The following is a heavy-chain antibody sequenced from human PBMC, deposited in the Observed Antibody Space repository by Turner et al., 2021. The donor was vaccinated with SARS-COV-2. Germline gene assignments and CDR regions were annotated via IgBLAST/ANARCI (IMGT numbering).Heavy chain of an antibody. Sequence: LQLQESGPGLVKPSETLFLTSTVSGGSISSSSYYWGWIRQPPGKGLEWIGSIYYSGSTYYNPSLKSRVTISVDTSKNQFSLKLSSVTAADTAVYYCATSTVAGTELNYYGMDVWGQGTTVTVSS. CDR3: ATSTVAGTELNYYGMDV. J-gene: IGHJ6*02. CDR1: GGSISSSSYY. D-gene: IGHD6-13*01. V-gene: IGHV4-39*01. CDR2: IYYSGST.